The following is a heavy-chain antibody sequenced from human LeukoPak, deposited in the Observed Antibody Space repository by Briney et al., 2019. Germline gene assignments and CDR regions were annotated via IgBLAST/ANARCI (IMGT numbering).Heavy chain of an antibody. CDR3: ARWAQPYHYYYMDV. Sequence: ASVKVSCKAFGYTFTSNYMHWVRQAPGQGPEWMGVISPSGGSTTYAQKFQGRVTLTRDMSTSTDYLELSSLRSEDTAVYYCARWAQPYHYYYMDVWGKGTTVTISS. CDR2: ISPSGGST. J-gene: IGHJ6*03. CDR1: GYTFTSNY. V-gene: IGHV1-46*01.